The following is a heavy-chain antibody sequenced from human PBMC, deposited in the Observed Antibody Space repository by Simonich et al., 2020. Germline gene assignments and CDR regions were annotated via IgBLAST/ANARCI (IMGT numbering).Heavy chain of an antibody. CDR2: MKPNSGNT. J-gene: IGHJ4*02. CDR1: GYTFTSYD. CDR3: ARTYSGSYYYFDY. V-gene: IGHV1-8*03. D-gene: IGHD1-26*01. Sequence: QVQLVQSGAEVKNPGASVKVSCKASGYTFTSYDINRVRQATGQGLKWMEWMKPNSGNTGDAKKVQGRVTITRNTSISTAYMELSSLRSEDTAVYYCARTYSGSYYYFDYWRQGTLVTDSS.